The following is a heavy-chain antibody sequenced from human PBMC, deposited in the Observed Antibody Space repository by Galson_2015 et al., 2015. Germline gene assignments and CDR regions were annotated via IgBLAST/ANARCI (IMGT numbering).Heavy chain of an antibody. V-gene: IGHV1-69*01. CDR1: GCTFSSYA. D-gene: IGHD6-13*01. Sequence: SLKLSCKASGCTFSSYAISWVRQAPGQGLEWMGGIIPIFGTANYAQKFQGRVTITEDESKSTAYMELSSLRSEDTAVYYCAKAVIAAETYYFDFWGQGTLVTVSS. CDR2: IIPIFGTA. CDR3: AKAVIAAETYYFDF. J-gene: IGHJ4*02.